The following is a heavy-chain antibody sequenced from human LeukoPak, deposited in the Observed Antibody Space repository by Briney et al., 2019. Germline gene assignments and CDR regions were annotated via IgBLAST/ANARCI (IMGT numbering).Heavy chain of an antibody. CDR3: ARQKWEQQGRDYYFNGLDV. CDR2: IFASGST. D-gene: IGHD1-26*01. Sequence: SETLSLTCTVPYDSIGTYLWNWVRQPAGKGLEWIGRIFASGSTFYSPSLKSRVTMSVDTSKSQFSLKLSSVTAADTAVYYCARQKWEQQGRDYYFNGLDVWGPGTTVTVSS. J-gene: IGHJ6*02. V-gene: IGHV4-4*07. CDR1: YDSIGTYL.